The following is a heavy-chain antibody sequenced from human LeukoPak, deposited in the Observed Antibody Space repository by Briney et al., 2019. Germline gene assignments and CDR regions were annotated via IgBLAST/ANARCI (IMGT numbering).Heavy chain of an antibody. CDR2: FDPEDGET. CDR1: GYTLTELS. CDR3: ATGRSDHYDFWSGQDAFDI. J-gene: IGHJ3*02. Sequence: ASVKVSCKVSGYTLTELSMHWMRQAPGKGLEWMGGFDPEDGETIYAQKFQGRVTMTEDTSTDTAYMELSSLRSEDTAVYYCATGRSDHYDFWSGQDAFDIWGQGTMVTVSS. V-gene: IGHV1-24*01. D-gene: IGHD3-3*01.